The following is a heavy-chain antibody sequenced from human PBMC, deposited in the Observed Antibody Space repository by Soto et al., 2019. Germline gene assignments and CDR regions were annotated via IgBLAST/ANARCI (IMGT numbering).Heavy chain of an antibody. D-gene: IGHD3-16*01. CDR3: ASYTGTRIY. V-gene: IGHV3-74*01. J-gene: IGHJ4*02. CDR2: INSDGTTT. CDR1: GFTFSNYW. Sequence: GSLRLSCAASGFTFSNYWLHWVRQAPGKGLVWVSRINSDGTTTSYADSVKGRFTISRDNAKNSLYLQMNSLRAEDTAVYYCASYTGTRIYWGQGTPVTVS.